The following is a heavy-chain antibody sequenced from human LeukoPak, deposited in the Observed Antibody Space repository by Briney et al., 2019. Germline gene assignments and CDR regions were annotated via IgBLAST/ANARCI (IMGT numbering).Heavy chain of an antibody. Sequence: ASVKVSCKASGYSFTGYYMHWVRQAPGQGLEWMGRINPNSGGTNYAQKFQGRVTMTRDTSISTAYMELSRLRSDDTAVYYCARDQRTYYSSSSTSDYWGQGTLVTVSS. D-gene: IGHD6-6*01. J-gene: IGHJ4*02. CDR3: ARDQRTYYSSSSTSDY. CDR2: INPNSGGT. CDR1: GYSFTGYY. V-gene: IGHV1-2*06.